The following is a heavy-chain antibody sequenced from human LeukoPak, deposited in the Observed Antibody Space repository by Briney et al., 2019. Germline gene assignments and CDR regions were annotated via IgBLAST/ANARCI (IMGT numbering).Heavy chain of an antibody. CDR2: IRYDGSNK. CDR1: GFTFSSYG. CDR3: AKWELERLGY. J-gene: IGHJ4*02. V-gene: IGHV3-30*02. D-gene: IGHD1-1*01. Sequence: GGSLRLSCAASGFTFSSYGMHWVRQAPCKGLEWVAFIRYDGSNKYYADSVKGRFTISRDNSKNTLYLQMNSLRAEDTAVYYCAKWELERLGYWGQGTLVTVSS.